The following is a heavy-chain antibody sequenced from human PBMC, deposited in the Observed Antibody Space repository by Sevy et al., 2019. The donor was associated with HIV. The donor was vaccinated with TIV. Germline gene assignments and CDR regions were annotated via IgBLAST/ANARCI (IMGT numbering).Heavy chain of an antibody. V-gene: IGHV1-24*01. Sequence: ASVKVSCKVSGYSLTDLSMHWVRQAPGIGLEWMGRFDPEDGETIYAQKFQGRVTMTEDTSRDTAYMELSSPRSEDTAMYYCATTREYYSDNSGYIDYWGQGTLVTVSS. CDR1: GYSLTDLS. D-gene: IGHD3-22*01. CDR2: FDPEDGET. J-gene: IGHJ4*02. CDR3: ATTREYYSDNSGYIDY.